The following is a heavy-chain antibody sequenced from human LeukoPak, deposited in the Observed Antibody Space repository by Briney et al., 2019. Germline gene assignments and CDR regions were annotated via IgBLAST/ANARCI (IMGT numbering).Heavy chain of an antibody. CDR1: GGSFSGYY. J-gene: IGHJ4*02. CDR3: ARHSLTSKKQWLVRLFDY. D-gene: IGHD6-19*01. CDR2: INHSGST. V-gene: IGHV4-34*01. Sequence: SETLSLTCAVYGGSFSGYYWSWIRQPPGKGLEWIGEINHSGSTNYNPSLKSRVTISVDTSKNQFSLKLSSVTAADTAVYYCARHSLTSKKQWLVRLFDYWGQGTLVTVSS.